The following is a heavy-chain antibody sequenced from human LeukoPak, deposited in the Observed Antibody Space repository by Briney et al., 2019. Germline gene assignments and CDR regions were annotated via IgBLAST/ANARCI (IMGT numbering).Heavy chain of an antibody. D-gene: IGHD4-17*01. V-gene: IGHV1-8*03. CDR1: GYTFTSYD. J-gene: IGHJ5*02. CDR3: ARAPTVTRRSCWFDP. Sequence: ASVKVSCKASGYTFTSYDINWVRQATGQGLEWMGWMNPNSGNTGYAQKFQDRVTITRNTSISTAYMELSSLRSEDTAVYYCARAPTVTRRSCWFDPWGQGTLVTVSS. CDR2: MNPNSGNT.